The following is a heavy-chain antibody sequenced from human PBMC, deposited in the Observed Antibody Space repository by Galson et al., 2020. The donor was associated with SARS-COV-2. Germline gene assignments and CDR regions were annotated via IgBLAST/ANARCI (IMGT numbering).Heavy chain of an antibody. J-gene: IGHJ3*02. CDR3: AEFRDAFDI. CDR1: GFTFDDYA. CDR2: ISWNSGSI. D-gene: IGHD3-10*01. V-gene: IGHV3-9*01. Sequence: GGSLRLSCAASGFTFDDYAMHWVRQAPGKGLEWVSGISWNSGSIGYADSVKGRFTISRDNAKNSLYLQMNSLRAEDTALYYCAEFRDAFDIWGQGTMVTVSS.